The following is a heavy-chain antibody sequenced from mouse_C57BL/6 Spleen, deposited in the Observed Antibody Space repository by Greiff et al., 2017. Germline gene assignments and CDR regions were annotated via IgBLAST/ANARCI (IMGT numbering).Heavy chain of an antibody. D-gene: IGHD1-1*01. J-gene: IGHJ2*01. V-gene: IGHV1-82*01. CDR3: ASGYYGTSGD. CDR1: GYAFSSSW. Sequence: QVKLKESGPELVKPGASVKISCKASGYAFSSSWMNWVKQRPGKGLEWIGRIYPGDGDTNYNGKFKGKATLTADKSSSTAYMQLSSLTSEDSAVYFCASGYYGTSGDWGQGTTLTVSS. CDR2: IYPGDGDT.